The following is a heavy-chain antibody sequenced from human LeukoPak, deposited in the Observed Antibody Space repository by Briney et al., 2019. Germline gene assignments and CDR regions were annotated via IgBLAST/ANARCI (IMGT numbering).Heavy chain of an antibody. CDR2: ISYDGSNK. V-gene: IGHV3-30*01. D-gene: IGHD5-24*01. CDR3: ARCVRDGYRSGAFDI. J-gene: IGHJ3*02. CDR1: GFTFSSYA. Sequence: GGSLRLSYAASGFTFSSYAMHWVRQAPGKGLEGVAVISYDGSNKYYADSVKGRFTISRDNSKNTLYLQMNSLRAEDTAVYYCARCVRDGYRSGAFDIWGQGTMVTVSS.